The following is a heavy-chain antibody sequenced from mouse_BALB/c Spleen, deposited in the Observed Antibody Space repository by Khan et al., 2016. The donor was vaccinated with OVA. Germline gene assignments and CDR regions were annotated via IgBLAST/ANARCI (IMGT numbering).Heavy chain of an antibody. V-gene: IGHV3-2*02. CDR3: ASELGRYYALDY. CDR2: ISYSGST. J-gene: IGHJ4*01. CDR1: GYSITSDYA. Sequence: EVQLVESGPGLVKPSQSLSLTCTVTGYSITSDYAWNWIRQFPGNKLEWMGYISYSGSTTYNPSLQSRISIPRDTSKDQFFLQLKSVTAEDTATYYCASELGRYYALDYWGQGTSVTVSS. D-gene: IGHD4-1*01.